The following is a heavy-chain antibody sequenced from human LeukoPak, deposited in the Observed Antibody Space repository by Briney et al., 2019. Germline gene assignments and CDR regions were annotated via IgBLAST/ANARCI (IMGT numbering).Heavy chain of an antibody. CDR2: INPNSGGT. D-gene: IGHD7-27*01. V-gene: IGHV1-2*02. CDR1: GGTFSSYA. Sequence: GASVKVSCKASGGTFSSYAISWVRQAPGQGLEWMGWINPNSGGTNYAQKFQGRVTMTRDTSISTAYMELSRLRSDDTAVYYCARDQTGDFDYWGQGTLVTVSS. J-gene: IGHJ4*02. CDR3: ARDQTGDFDY.